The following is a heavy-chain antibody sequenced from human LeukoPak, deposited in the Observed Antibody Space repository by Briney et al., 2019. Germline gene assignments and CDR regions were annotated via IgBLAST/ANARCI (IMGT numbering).Heavy chain of an antibody. J-gene: IGHJ5*02. CDR1: GYTFTSYG. CDR3: AREANNWFDP. V-gene: IGHV1-18*01. CDR2: FSAYNGNT. Sequence: ASVKVSCKASGYTFTSYGISSVRQAAGQRLGWLGWFSAYNGNTNYAQKLQGRVTMTTDTSTSTAYMELRSLRSDDTDVYYCAREANNWFDPWGQGTLVTVSS.